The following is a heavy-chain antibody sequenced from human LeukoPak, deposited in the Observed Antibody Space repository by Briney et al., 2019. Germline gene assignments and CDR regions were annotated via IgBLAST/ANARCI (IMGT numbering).Heavy chain of an antibody. CDR3: VKITSVTGGDC. Sequence: PGGSLRLSCSASGFTFSAYAMYWVRQAPGKGLEYVSGISNDGSRSFYADSVKGRFTISRDNSKNTLHLQMSSLRAEDTALYYCVKITSVTGGDCWGQGTRLTVSS. J-gene: IGHJ4*02. V-gene: IGHV3-64D*09. CDR1: GFTFSAYA. D-gene: IGHD1-1*01. CDR2: ISNDGSRS.